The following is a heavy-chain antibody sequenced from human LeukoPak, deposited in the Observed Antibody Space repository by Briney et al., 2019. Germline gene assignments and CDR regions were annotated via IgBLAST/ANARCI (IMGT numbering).Heavy chain of an antibody. CDR2: IWYDGSNK. V-gene: IGHV3-33*06. Sequence: QPGRSLRLSCAASGFTFSSYGMHWVRQARGKGLEWVAVIWYDGSNKYYADSVKGRFTISRDNSKNTLYLQMNSLRAEDTAVYYCAKAWSGYSSRSPTGYWGQGTLVTVSS. CDR1: GFTFSSYG. CDR3: AKAWSGYSSRSPTGY. J-gene: IGHJ4*02. D-gene: IGHD6-13*01.